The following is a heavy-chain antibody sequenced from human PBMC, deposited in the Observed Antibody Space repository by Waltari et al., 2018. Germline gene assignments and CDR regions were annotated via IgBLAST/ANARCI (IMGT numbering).Heavy chain of an antibody. J-gene: IGHJ1*01. CDR3: ARNAARSRVTEYFQH. V-gene: IGHV4-4*02. D-gene: IGHD6-6*01. Sequence: QVQLQESGPGLVTPSGTLSLTCAVSGVSISSSNWWRWVRQPPGKGLEWLGSIYHSGSTYYNPPLKSRVTISVDTSKNQFSLKLSSVTAADTAVYYCARNAARSRVTEYFQHWGQGTLVTVSS. CDR1: GVSISSSNW. CDR2: IYHSGST.